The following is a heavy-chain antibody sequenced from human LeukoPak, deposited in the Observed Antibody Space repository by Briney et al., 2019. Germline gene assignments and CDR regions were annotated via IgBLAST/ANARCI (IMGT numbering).Heavy chain of an antibody. V-gene: IGHV1-2*02. CDR2: INPNSGGT. CDR3: AKNIWFGESSDAFHI. CDR1: GYTFTGYY. Sequence: GASVKASCKASGYTFTGYYMHWVRQAPGQGLEWMGWINPNSGGTNYAQKFQGRVTMTRDTSISTAYMELSRLRFDDTAVYYCAKNIWFGESSDAFHIWGQGTMVTVSS. J-gene: IGHJ3*02. D-gene: IGHD3-10*01.